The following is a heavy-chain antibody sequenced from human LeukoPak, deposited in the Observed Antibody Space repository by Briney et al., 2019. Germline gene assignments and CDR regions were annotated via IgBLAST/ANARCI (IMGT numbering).Heavy chain of an antibody. Sequence: GGSLRLSCAASGFTFSSYAMHWVRQAPGKGLEWVAVISHDGSNKYYADSVKGRFTISRDNSKNTLYLQMNSLRAEDTAVYYCARDEYSDTAMVEPFDYWGQGTLVTVSS. V-gene: IGHV3-30*04. CDR2: ISHDGSNK. CDR3: ARDEYSDTAMVEPFDY. CDR1: GFTFSSYA. J-gene: IGHJ4*02. D-gene: IGHD5-18*01.